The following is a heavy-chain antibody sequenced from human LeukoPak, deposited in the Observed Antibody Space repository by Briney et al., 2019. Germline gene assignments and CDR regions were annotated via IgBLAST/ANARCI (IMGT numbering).Heavy chain of an antibody. CDR1: GFSFSSCS. Sequence: GGSLRLSCAASGFSFSSCSMSWVRQAPGKGLEWVSAIRGGAYKTYYADSVKGRFTISRDKSKNTLHMQMNRLRVEDTALYYCAKDLREYSQPIDYWGQGTLVTVSS. D-gene: IGHD5-18*01. J-gene: IGHJ4*02. V-gene: IGHV3-23*01. CDR2: IRGGAYKT. CDR3: AKDLREYSQPIDY.